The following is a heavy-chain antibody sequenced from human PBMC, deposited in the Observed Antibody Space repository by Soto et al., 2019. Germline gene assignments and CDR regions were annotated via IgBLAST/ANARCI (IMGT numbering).Heavy chain of an antibody. CDR3: ARNLAAGDY. D-gene: IGHD6-13*01. CDR1: GYTFTSFY. J-gene: IGHJ4*02. CDR2: INPSGGST. Sequence: QVQLVQSGAEVKKPGASVKVSCKASGYTFTSFYIHWVRQAPGQGLEWMGIINPSGGSTNYAQKFQGRVIVTRDTPTSTVYMELSSLKSEDTAVYYCARNLAAGDYWGQGTLVTVSS. V-gene: IGHV1-46*01.